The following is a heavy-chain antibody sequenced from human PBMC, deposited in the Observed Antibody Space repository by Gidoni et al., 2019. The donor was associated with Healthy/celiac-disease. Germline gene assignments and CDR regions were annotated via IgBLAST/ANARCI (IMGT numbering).Heavy chain of an antibody. CDR2: IYYSGST. V-gene: IGHV4-61*01. J-gene: IGHJ4*02. D-gene: IGHD2-21*02. CDR1: GGSVSSGSYY. Sequence: QVQLQESGPGLVKPSETLSLTCTVSGGSVSSGSYYWSWIRQPPGKGLEWIGDIYYSGSTNYNPSLKSRVTIPVDTSKNQFSLKLSSVTAADTAVYYCARVGYCGGDCYLYDYWGQGTLVTVSS. CDR3: ARVGYCGGDCYLYDY.